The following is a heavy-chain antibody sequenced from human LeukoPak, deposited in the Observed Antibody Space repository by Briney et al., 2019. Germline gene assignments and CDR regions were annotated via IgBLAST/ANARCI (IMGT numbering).Heavy chain of an antibody. CDR1: GYTFTSYD. D-gene: IGHD5-12*01. CDR3: AKGSGYEAQYYYYYMDV. J-gene: IGHJ6*03. Sequence: EASVKVSCKASGYTFTSYDINWVRQATGQGLEWMGWMNPNSGNTGYAQKFQGRVTITRNTSISTAYMELSSLRPEDTAVYYCAKGSGYEAQYYYYYMDVWGKGTTVTISS. V-gene: IGHV1-8*03. CDR2: MNPNSGNT.